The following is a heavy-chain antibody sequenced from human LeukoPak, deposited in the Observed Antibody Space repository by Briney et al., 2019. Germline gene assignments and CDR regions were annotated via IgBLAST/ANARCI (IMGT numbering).Heavy chain of an antibody. J-gene: IGHJ4*02. V-gene: IGHV3-11*04. D-gene: IGHD1-26*01. Sequence: GGSLRLSCAASGFTFSDYYMSWIRQAPGKGLEWVSYISSSGSTIYYADSVKGRFTISRDNAKNSLYLQMNSLRAEDTAVYYCARDLWDSGSHPSAVDYWGQGTLVTVSS. CDR1: GFTFSDYY. CDR3: ARDLWDSGSHPSAVDY. CDR2: ISSSGSTI.